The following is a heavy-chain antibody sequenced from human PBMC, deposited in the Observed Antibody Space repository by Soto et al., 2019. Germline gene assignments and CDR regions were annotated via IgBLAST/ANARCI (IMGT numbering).Heavy chain of an antibody. CDR2: LSDSGGST. J-gene: IGHJ4*02. CDR3: AKVSSSWYSGFFDL. V-gene: IGHV3-23*01. D-gene: IGHD6-13*01. CDR1: RFTFSSHA. Sequence: EVQLLESGGGLVQPGGSLRLSCTASRFTFSSHAMTWVRQAPGKGLEWVSGLSDSGGSTYYADSVKGRFTISRDNSMNTLYLQMNTLRAEDTAVYYCAKVSSSWYSGFFDLWGQGTLVTVSS.